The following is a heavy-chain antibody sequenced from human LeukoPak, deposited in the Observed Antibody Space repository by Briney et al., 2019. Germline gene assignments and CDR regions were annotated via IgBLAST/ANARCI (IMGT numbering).Heavy chain of an antibody. J-gene: IGHJ4*02. CDR3: STEDKYCTGANCGVC. CDR2: IIPDSGGT. Sequence: ASVKVSCKASGYTLTEYYIHWVRQAPGQGLEWMGFIIPDSGGTTYQQNFQGRVTMTRVTSISTFYMELSSLRPDDTAVYYCSTEDKYCTGANCGVCGDQGTLVTVSS. V-gene: IGHV1-2*02. CDR1: GYTLTEYY. D-gene: IGHD2-8*02.